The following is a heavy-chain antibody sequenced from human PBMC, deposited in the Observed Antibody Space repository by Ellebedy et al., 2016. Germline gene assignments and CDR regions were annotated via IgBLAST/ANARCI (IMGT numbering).Heavy chain of an antibody. D-gene: IGHD3-10*01. V-gene: IGHV1-69*13. Sequence: ASVKVSCKASGYTFTSYYMHWVRQAPGQGLEWMGGIIPIFGTANYAQKFQGRVTITADESTSTAYMELRSLRSDDTAVYYCARVMVRGVYWDAFDIWGQGTMVTVSS. CDR2: IIPIFGTA. CDR1: GYTFTSYY. CDR3: ARVMVRGVYWDAFDI. J-gene: IGHJ3*02.